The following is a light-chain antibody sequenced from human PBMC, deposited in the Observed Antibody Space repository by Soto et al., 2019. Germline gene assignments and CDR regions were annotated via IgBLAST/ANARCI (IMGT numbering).Light chain of an antibody. CDR3: QQYNNWPPIT. CDR1: QSVRSN. J-gene: IGKJ5*01. CDR2: GAS. Sequence: EIVMTQSPATLSVSLGERATVSCRASQSVRSNLAWYQQKPGRAPRLLIYGASTRATGIPARFSGSGSGTEFTLTISSLQSEDFAVYYCQQYNNWPPITFGQGTRLEIK. V-gene: IGKV3-15*01.